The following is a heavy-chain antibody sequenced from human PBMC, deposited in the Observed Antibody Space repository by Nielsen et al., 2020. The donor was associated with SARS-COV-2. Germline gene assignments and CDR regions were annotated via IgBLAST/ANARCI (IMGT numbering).Heavy chain of an antibody. CDR2: INSDGSST. Sequence: GESLKISCAASGFTFSSYWMHWVRQAPGKGLVWVSRINSDGSSTSYADSVKGRFTISRDNSKNTLYLQMNSLRAEDTAVYYCARDPSPSSGWFDYWGQGTLVTVSS. D-gene: IGHD6-19*01. J-gene: IGHJ4*02. CDR3: ARDPSPSSGWFDY. V-gene: IGHV3-74*01. CDR1: GFTFSSYW.